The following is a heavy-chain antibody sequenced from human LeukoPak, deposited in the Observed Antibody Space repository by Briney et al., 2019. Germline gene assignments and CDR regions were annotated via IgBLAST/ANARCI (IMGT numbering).Heavy chain of an antibody. CDR3: ARSDYGSGTFFDY. J-gene: IGHJ4*02. CDR2: ISGSGGST. V-gene: IGHV3-23*01. Sequence: GGSLRLSCAASGFTFSSYAMSWVRQAPGKGLEWVSAISGSGGSTYYADSVKGRFTIFRDNSKNTLYLQMNSLRAEDTAVYYCARSDYGSGTFFDYWGQGTLVTVSS. D-gene: IGHD3-10*01. CDR1: GFTFSSYA.